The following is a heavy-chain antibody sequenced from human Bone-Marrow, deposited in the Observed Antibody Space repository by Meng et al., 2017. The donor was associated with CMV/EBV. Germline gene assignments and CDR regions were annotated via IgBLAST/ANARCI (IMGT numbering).Heavy chain of an antibody. Sequence: SETLSLTCAVYGGSFSGYYWSWIRQPPGKGLEWIGEINQSGSTNYNPSLKRRVTISVDKSKNQFSLKLSSVTAADTAVYYCVREHYDFWSGYYYYYYYGIDFWAQGTTVTVSS. D-gene: IGHD3-3*01. CDR1: GGSFSGYY. V-gene: IGHV4-34*01. J-gene: IGHJ6*02. CDR3: VREHYDFWSGYYYYYYYGIDF. CDR2: INQSGST.